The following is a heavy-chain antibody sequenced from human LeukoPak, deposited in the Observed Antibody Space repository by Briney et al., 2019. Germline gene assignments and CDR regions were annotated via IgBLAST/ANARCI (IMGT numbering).Heavy chain of an antibody. CDR3: AKGLNDYDILTGYLIFDY. Sequence: ESLKIYCKASGYSFSNYWLGWVRQMPGKGVEWVSALSGRGGSTYYADSVKGRFTISRDNAKNTLYLQMNSLRAEDTAVYYCAKGLNDYDILTGYLIFDYWGQGTLVTVSS. V-gene: IGHV3-23*01. CDR2: LSGRGGST. D-gene: IGHD3-9*01. CDR1: GYSFSNYW. J-gene: IGHJ4*02.